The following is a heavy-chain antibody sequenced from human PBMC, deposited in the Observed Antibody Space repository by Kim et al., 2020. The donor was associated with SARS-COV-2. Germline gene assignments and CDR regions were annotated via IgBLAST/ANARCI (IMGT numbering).Heavy chain of an antibody. CDR1: GGSVSSGSYY. J-gene: IGHJ3*02. D-gene: IGHD3-22*01. CDR2: IYYSGST. CDR3: ARDLPHYYDSRAFDI. Sequence: SETLSLTCTVSGGSVSSGSYYWSWIRQPPGKGLEWIGYIYYSGSTNYNPSLKSRVTISVDTSKNQFSLKLSSVTAADTAVYYCARDLPHYYDSRAFDIWGQGTMVTVSS. V-gene: IGHV4-61*01.